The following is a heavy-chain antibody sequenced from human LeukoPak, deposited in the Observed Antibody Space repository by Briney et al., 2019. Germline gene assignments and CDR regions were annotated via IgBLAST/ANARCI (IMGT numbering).Heavy chain of an antibody. CDR1: GGSFSGYY. CDR3: ARVGYSYVINDWSRSGHGAYATKNYDQMDV. D-gene: IGHD5-18*01. V-gene: IGHV4-34*01. CDR2: INPSEST. Sequence: SETLSLTCAVYGGSFSGYYWSWIRQPPGKGLEWIGEINPSESTNYNPSLKNRVSISDDTSKNQFSLTLSSVTATDTAVYICARVGYSYVINDWSRSGHGAYATKNYDQMDVWGKGTTVTVSS. J-gene: IGHJ6*03.